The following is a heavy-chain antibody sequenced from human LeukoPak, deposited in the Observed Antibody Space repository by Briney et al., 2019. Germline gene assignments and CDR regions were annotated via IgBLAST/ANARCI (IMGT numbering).Heavy chain of an antibody. D-gene: IGHD2-2*02. J-gene: IGHJ4*02. Sequence: PGGSLRLSCAASGFTFSSYGMHWVRQAPGKGLEWVAFIRYDGSNKYYADSVEGRFTISRDNSKNTLYLQMNSLRAEDTAVYYCAKDPCSSTSCYIDYWGQGTLVTVSS. CDR2: IRYDGSNK. CDR3: AKDPCSSTSCYIDY. V-gene: IGHV3-30*02. CDR1: GFTFSSYG.